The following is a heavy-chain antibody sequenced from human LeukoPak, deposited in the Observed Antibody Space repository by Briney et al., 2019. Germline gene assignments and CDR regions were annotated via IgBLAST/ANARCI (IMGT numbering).Heavy chain of an antibody. CDR1: GGSISSHY. V-gene: IGHV4-4*07. D-gene: IGHD3-22*01. CDR3: AGTDTSGYDRFDY. J-gene: IGHJ4*02. CDR2: IYTSGNT. Sequence: SETLSLTCTVSGGSISSHYWNWIRQPAGKGLEWIGRIYTSGNTNYSPSLKSRVTISVDKSKNQFSLKLSSVTAADTAVYYCAGTDTSGYDRFDYWGQGALVTVSS.